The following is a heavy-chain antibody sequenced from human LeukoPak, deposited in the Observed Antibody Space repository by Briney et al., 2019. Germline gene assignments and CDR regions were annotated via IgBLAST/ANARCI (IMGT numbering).Heavy chain of an antibody. CDR1: GFTVSNNY. CDR3: ARNSGELGP. Sequence: PGGSLRLSCAASGFTVSNNYMSWVRRAAGKGLEWVSLIYSGGGTYYADSVKGRLTISRDNSKNTLYLQMNSLRAEDTAVYYCARNSGELGPWGHGTLVTVSS. J-gene: IGHJ5*02. CDR2: IYSGGGT. V-gene: IGHV3-53*01. D-gene: IGHD2-21*01.